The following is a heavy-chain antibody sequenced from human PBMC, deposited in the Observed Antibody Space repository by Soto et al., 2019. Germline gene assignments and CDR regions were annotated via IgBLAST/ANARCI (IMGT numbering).Heavy chain of an antibody. J-gene: IGHJ6*04. CDR2: IYYSGST. Sequence: QVQLQESGPGLVKPSQTLSLTCTVSGGSISSGGYYWSWIRQHPGKGLEWIGYIYYSGSTYYNPSLTSRVTISVDPSKNQFSLKLSSVTAADTAVYYCARDFERFGGMDVWGKGTTVTVSS. CDR1: GGSISSGGYY. D-gene: IGHD3-16*01. V-gene: IGHV4-31*03. CDR3: ARDFERFGGMDV.